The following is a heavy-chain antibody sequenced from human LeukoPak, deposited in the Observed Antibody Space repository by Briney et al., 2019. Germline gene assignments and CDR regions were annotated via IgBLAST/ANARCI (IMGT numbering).Heavy chain of an antibody. J-gene: IGHJ4*02. CDR1: GGSISSGGYS. CDR3: ARGDDSSGYYLDY. CDR2: IYHSGST. Sequence: PSETLSLTCAVSGGSISSGGYSWSWIRQPQGKGLEWIGYIYHSGSTYYNPSLKSRVTISVDRSKNQFSLKLSSVTAADTAVYYCARGDDSSGYYLDYWGQGTLVTVSS. D-gene: IGHD3-22*01. V-gene: IGHV4-30-2*01.